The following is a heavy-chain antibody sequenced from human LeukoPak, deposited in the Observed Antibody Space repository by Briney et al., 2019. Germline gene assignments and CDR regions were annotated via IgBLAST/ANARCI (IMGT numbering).Heavy chain of an antibody. Sequence: GRSLRLSCAASGFTFSSYAMHWVRQAPGKGLEWVAVISYDGSNKYYADSVKGRFTISRDNSKNTLYLQMNSLRAEDTAVYYCARRRVVVVNGAFDIWGQGTMVTVSS. CDR1: GFTFSSYA. CDR3: ARRRVVVVNGAFDI. J-gene: IGHJ3*02. CDR2: ISYDGSNK. D-gene: IGHD3-22*01. V-gene: IGHV3-30-3*01.